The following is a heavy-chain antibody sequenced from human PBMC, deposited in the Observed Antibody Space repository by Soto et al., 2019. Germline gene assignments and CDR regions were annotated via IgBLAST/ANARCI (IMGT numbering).Heavy chain of an antibody. CDR1: GFTFSSYS. D-gene: IGHD3-16*02. CDR2: ISSSSSYI. V-gene: IGHV3-21*01. J-gene: IGHJ4*02. Sequence: GGSLRLSCAASGFTFSSYSMNWVRQAPGKGLEWVSSISSSSSYIYYADSVKGRFTISRDNAKNSLYLQMNSLRAEDTAVYYCARGGRGVTFGGVIPPSPADYFDYWGQGTLVTVSS. CDR3: ARGGRGVTFGGVIPPSPADYFDY.